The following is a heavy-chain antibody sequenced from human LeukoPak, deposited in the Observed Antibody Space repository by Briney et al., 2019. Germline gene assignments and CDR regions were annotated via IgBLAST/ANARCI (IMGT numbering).Heavy chain of an antibody. J-gene: IGHJ4*02. CDR1: GGSFSGYY. Sequence: SETLSLTCAVYGGSFSGYYWSWIRQPPGKGLEWIGEINHSGSTNYNPSLKSRVTISVDTSKNQFSLKLSSVTAADTAVYYCARDGVAAAAGTAFDYWAREPWSPSPQ. D-gene: IGHD6-13*01. V-gene: IGHV4-34*01. CDR3: ARDGVAAAAGTAFDY. CDR2: INHSGST.